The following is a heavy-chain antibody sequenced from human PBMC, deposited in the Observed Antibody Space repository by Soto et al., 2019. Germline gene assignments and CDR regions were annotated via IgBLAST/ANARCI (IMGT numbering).Heavy chain of an antibody. Sequence: EVQLVASGGGLVQPGGSLRLSCAASGFTFSSYSMNWVRQVPGKGLEWVSYISSSGYTIYYADSVKGRFTISRDNAKNSLYLQMNSLRAEGTAVYYCGIAPPEIWGQGTMVTVSS. CDR2: ISSSGYTI. V-gene: IGHV3-48*01. CDR1: GFTFSSYS. J-gene: IGHJ3*02. CDR3: GIAPPEI.